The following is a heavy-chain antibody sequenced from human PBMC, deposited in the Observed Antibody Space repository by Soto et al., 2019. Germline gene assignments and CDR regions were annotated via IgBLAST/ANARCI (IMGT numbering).Heavy chain of an antibody. D-gene: IGHD1-1*01. CDR1: GGTFTNYV. CDR3: ARGRTSPNFDP. Sequence: QVQLVQSGAEVRKPGSSVKVSCKISGGTFTNYVISWLRQAPGQGLEWMGGLIPIFGAANLAQKFQGRVTITADESTSTVNMELSRLTSEDTAVYYCARGRTSPNFDPWGQGPLVTVSS. J-gene: IGHJ5*02. V-gene: IGHV1-69*01. CDR2: LIPIFGAA.